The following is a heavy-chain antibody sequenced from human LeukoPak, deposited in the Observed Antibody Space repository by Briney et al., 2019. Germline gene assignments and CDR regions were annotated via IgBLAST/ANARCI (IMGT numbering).Heavy chain of an antibody. J-gene: IGHJ4*02. CDR1: GFAFSRHG. Sequence: GGSLRLSCAASGFAFSRHGIHWVRQAPGKGLEWVAFIPYDGSNKFYADSVKGRFTISRDNSKNTLYLQMNSLRAEDTAVYYCARRSGSLVDWGQGTLVTVSS. CDR2: IPYDGSNK. V-gene: IGHV3-30*02. D-gene: IGHD1-26*01. CDR3: ARRSGSLVD.